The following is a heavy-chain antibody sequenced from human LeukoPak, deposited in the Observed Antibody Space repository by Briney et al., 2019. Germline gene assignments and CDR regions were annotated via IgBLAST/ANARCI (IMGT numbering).Heavy chain of an antibody. D-gene: IGHD3/OR15-3a*01. CDR2: IKYSGDT. V-gene: IGHV4-31*02. Sequence: TRSLTWTVAGGSISSGGYYWSWIREHSGRGLKWIGYIKYSGDTFHNPSLKTRLNISRDTSKKQFSLILSSVTAADSALYFCARGTLLNYFDYWGQGALVTVSS. CDR1: GGSISSGGYY. CDR3: ARGTLLNYFDY. J-gene: IGHJ4*02.